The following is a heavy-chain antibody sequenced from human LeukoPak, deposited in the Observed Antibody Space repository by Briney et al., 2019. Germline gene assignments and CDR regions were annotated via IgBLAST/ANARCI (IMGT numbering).Heavy chain of an antibody. J-gene: IGHJ6*02. CDR3: ARSPDYGDQYYYYYYGMDV. CDR1: GYTFTGYF. Sequence: ASVKVSCKASGYTFTGYFVHWVRQAPGQGLEWMGWINPNSGGTNYAQKFQGRVTMTRDTSISTAYMELSRLRSDDTAVYYCARSPDYGDQYYYYYYGMDVWGQGTTVTVSS. V-gene: IGHV1-2*02. CDR2: INPNSGGT. D-gene: IGHD4-17*01.